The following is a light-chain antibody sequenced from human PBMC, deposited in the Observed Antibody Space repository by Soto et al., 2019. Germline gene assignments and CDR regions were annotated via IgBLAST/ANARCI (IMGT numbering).Light chain of an antibody. V-gene: IGLV2-14*01. Sequence: QSALTQPASVSGSPGQSITISCTGTSSDIGGYNSVSWYQQHPRKAPKLMIYEVTNRPSGISNRFSGSKSGNTASLTISGLQAEDEADYYCSSYARNRDVLFGGGTKLTVL. CDR1: SSDIGGYNS. CDR3: SSYARNRDVL. CDR2: EVT. J-gene: IGLJ2*01.